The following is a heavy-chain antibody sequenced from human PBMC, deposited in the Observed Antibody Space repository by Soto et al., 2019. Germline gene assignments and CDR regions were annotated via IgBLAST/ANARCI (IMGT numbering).Heavy chain of an antibody. Sequence: QVQLVEAGGGVVQPGRSLRLSCAASGFTFSSYGMHWVRQAPGKGLEWVAVIWYDGSKKYYADSVKGRFTISRDNSKNTLYLQMNSLRAEDTSVYYFASDNSSSWYGQTNWFDPWGQGTLLTVSP. V-gene: IGHV3-33*01. D-gene: IGHD6-13*01. CDR2: IWYDGSKK. J-gene: IGHJ5*02. CDR1: GFTFSSYG. CDR3: ASDNSSSWYGQTNWFDP.